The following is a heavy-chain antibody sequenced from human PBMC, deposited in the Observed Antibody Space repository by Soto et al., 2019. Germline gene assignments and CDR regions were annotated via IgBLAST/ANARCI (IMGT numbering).Heavy chain of an antibody. CDR3: VRLVKGGNSYGYIDN. Sequence: PSETLSLTCTVSGDSITSSSYHWGWIRQPPGKGLEWIGSIYYSGTTFYNPSLKSRVTISVDTSKNQFSLKLSSVTAADTVIYYCVRLVKGGNSYGYIDNWGQGTLVTVS. V-gene: IGHV4-39*01. J-gene: IGHJ4*02. D-gene: IGHD5-18*01. CDR1: GDSITSSSYH. CDR2: IYYSGTT.